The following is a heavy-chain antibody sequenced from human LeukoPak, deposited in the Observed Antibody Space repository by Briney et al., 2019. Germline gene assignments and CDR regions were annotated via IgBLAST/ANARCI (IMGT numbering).Heavy chain of an antibody. D-gene: IGHD3-10*01. Sequence: PGGSLRLSCAASGFTFSSYGMHWVRQAPGKGLEWVAVISYDGSNKYYADSVKSRFTISRDNSKNTLYLQMNSLRAEDTAVYYCAKGGAYYYGSGSYYRWGQGTLVTVSS. CDR1: GFTFSSYG. CDR2: ISYDGSNK. CDR3: AKGGAYYYGSGSYYR. J-gene: IGHJ4*02. V-gene: IGHV3-30*18.